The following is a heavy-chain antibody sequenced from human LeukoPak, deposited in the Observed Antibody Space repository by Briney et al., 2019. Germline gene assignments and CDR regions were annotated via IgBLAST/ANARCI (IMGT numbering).Heavy chain of an antibody. CDR2: ISYDAGDR. CDR1: GFTFSSYG. V-gene: IGHV3-30*18. CDR3: AKDVGNHYDSSGEYLMRSCMDV. Sequence: GGSLRLSCAASGFTFSSYGMHWVRQAPGKGLEWVAVISYDAGDRYHGDSVKGRFTISRDNSKNTLYLQMNSLRAEDTAVYYCAKDVGNHYDSSGEYLMRSCMDVWGKGTTVTVYS. D-gene: IGHD3-22*01. J-gene: IGHJ6*03.